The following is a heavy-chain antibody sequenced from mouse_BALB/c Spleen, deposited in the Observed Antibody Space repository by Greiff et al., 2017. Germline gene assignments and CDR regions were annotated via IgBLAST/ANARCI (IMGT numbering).Heavy chain of an antibody. V-gene: IGHV1-4*01. CDR3: ARRGVYYGGYFDV. J-gene: IGHJ1*01. CDR1: GYTFTSYT. CDR2: INPSSGYT. Sequence: QVQLKQSGAELARPGASVKMSCKASGYTFTSYTMHWVKQSPGQGLEWIGYINPSSGYTNYNQKFKDKATLTADKSSSTAYMQLSSLTSEDSAVYYCARRGVYYGGYFDVWGAGTTVTVSS. D-gene: IGHD2-1*01.